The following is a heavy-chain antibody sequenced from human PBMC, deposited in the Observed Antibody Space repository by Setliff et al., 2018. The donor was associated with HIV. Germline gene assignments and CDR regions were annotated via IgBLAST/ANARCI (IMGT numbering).Heavy chain of an antibody. J-gene: IGHJ5*02. Sequence: SETLSLTCAVYGGSFSDYYWTWIRQSPGKGLEWIGEINHRGSTNYNPSLKSRVTISVDTSKKQFSLKLNSVTAADTAVYYCVRVHWFDPWGQGTLVTVSS. D-gene: IGHD3-10*01. CDR1: GGSFSDYY. CDR3: VRVHWFDP. CDR2: INHRGST. V-gene: IGHV4-34*01.